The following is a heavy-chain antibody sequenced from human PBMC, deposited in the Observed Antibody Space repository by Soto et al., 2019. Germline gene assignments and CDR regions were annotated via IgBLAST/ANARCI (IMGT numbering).Heavy chain of an antibody. J-gene: IGHJ1*01. CDR3: AREGAVAGSQDF. CDR1: GFIFSDYG. CDR2: IWYDGSNK. D-gene: IGHD6-19*01. V-gene: IGHV3-33*01. Sequence: GGSLRLSCAASGFIFSDYGIHWVRQAPGKGLEWVAIIWYDGSNKYYADSVKGRFTISRDNSNNTLYLQMNSLRVEDTAVYYCAREGAVAGSQDFWGQGTLVTVSS.